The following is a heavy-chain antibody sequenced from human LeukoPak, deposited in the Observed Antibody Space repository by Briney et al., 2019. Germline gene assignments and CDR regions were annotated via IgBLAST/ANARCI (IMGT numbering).Heavy chain of an antibody. CDR1: GGSISSYY. V-gene: IGHV4-59*12. Sequence: SETLSLTCTVSGGSISSYYWSWIRQPPGKGLEWIGYIYYSGSTNYNPSLKSRVTISVDTSKNQFSLKLSSVTAADTAVYYCARDRGSSWYGSYYYYGMDVWGQGTTVTVSS. CDR3: ARDRGSSWYGSYYYYGMDV. D-gene: IGHD6-13*01. J-gene: IGHJ6*02. CDR2: IYYSGST.